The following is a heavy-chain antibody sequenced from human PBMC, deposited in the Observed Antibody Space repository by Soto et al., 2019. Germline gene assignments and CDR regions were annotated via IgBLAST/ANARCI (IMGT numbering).Heavy chain of an antibody. Sequence: SETLSLTCVVSGGSISSGGYSWSWIRQPPGKGLEWIGYIYHSGSTYYNPSLKSRVTISVDRSKNQFSLKLNSVTAADTAVYYCARGPDDWGQGTLVTVSS. J-gene: IGHJ4*02. CDR2: IYHSGST. CDR3: ARGPDD. CDR1: GGSISSGGYS. V-gene: IGHV4-30-2*01.